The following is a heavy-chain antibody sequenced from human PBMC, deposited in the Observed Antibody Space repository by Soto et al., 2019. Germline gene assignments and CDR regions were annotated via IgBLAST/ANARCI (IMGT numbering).Heavy chain of an antibody. CDR1: GDSLKNHY. Sequence: PSETLSLTCSVSGDSLKNHYWSWIRHSPGKGLEWXGNXXYXXGXXXXXSXXXRVTVSVDTSKNQVSLRVRSVTVAETAMYYCVRVVEAATRHTDFDSWGQGIVVTVSS. V-gene: IGHV4-59*04. CDR2: XXYXXGX. J-gene: IGHJ4*02. CDR3: VRVVEAATRHTDFDS. D-gene: IGHD2-15*01.